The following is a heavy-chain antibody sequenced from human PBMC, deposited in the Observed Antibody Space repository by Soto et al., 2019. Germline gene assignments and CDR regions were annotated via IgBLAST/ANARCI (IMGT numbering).Heavy chain of an antibody. V-gene: IGHV4-34*01. D-gene: IGHD3-16*01. CDR2: INHSGST. J-gene: IGHJ4*02. CDR3: ARLRGYYFDY. Sequence: SETLSLTCAVYGGSFSGYYWSWIRQPPGKGLEWIGEINHSGSTNYNPSLKSRVTISVDTSKNQFSLKLSSVTAADTAVYYCARLRGYYFDYWGQGTLVTVSS. CDR1: GGSFSGYY.